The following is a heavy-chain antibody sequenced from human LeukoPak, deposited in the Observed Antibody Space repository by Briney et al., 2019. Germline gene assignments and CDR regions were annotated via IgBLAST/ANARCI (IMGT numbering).Heavy chain of an antibody. CDR1: GFTFNNYA. CDR3: ATFCSGGDCYSFAP. J-gene: IGHJ5*02. V-gene: IGHV3-23*01. D-gene: IGHD2-15*01. Sequence: GGSLRLSCAASGFTFNNYAMTWVRQAPGKGLEWVSTIIGSGGNTDYADSVKGRFTISRDNSKDALFLQMDSLRVEDTAVYYCATFCSGGDCYSFAPWGQGTLVTVSS. CDR2: IIGSGGNT.